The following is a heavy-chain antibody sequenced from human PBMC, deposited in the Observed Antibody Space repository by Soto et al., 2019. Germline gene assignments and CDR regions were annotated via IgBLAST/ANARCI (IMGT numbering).Heavy chain of an antibody. V-gene: IGHV3-30*18. J-gene: IGHJ4*02. CDR3: AKGCPSGLLWFGELLCPTPFDY. CDR2: ISYDGSNK. Sequence: PGGSLRLSCAASGFTFSSYGMHWVRQAPGKGLEWVAVISYDGSNKYYADSVKGRFTISRDNSKNTLYLQMNSLRAEDTAVYYCAKGCPSGLLWFGELLCPTPFDYWGQGTLVTVSS. D-gene: IGHD3-10*01. CDR1: GFTFSSYG.